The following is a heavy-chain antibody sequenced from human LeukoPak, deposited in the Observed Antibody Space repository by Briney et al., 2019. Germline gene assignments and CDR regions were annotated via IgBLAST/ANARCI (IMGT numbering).Heavy chain of an antibody. D-gene: IGHD6-13*01. CDR1: GFTFSSYA. J-gene: IGHJ4*02. CDR2: ISSSGGST. Sequence: GGSLRLSCAVSGFTFSSYAMSWVRQAPGKGLEWVSAISSSGGSTYYADSVKGRFTIFRDNSRNTLYLQMNSLRAEDSAVYYCAKEVSSLVDYWGQGTLVTVSS. CDR3: AKEVSSLVDY. V-gene: IGHV3-23*01.